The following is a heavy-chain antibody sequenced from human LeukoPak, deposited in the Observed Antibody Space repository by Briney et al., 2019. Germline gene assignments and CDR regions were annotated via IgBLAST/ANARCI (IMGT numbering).Heavy chain of an antibody. CDR2: IRSKTHSGAT. CDR1: GFRFSSYA. Sequence: SGGSLRLACAASGFRFSSYAMSWVRQAPGKGLEWLGFIRSKTHSGATEYAASVRGRFTISRDDSKSIAYLQMNSLKIEDTAMYYCTRGYSYGFHWGQGTLVTVSS. V-gene: IGHV3-49*04. CDR3: TRGYSYGFH. D-gene: IGHD5-18*01. J-gene: IGHJ4*02.